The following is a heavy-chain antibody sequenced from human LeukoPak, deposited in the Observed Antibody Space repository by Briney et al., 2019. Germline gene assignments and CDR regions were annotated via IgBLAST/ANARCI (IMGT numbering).Heavy chain of an antibody. CDR3: ARARGYYDFSSIGYP. Sequence: ASVKVSCKASGYTFTGYYMHCVRQAPGQGLEWMGWINPNSGGTNYAQKFQGRVTMTRDTSISTAYMELSRLRSDDTAVYYCARARGYYDFSSIGYPWGQGTLVTVSS. V-gene: IGHV1-2*02. J-gene: IGHJ5*02. D-gene: IGHD3-3*01. CDR2: INPNSGGT. CDR1: GYTFTGYY.